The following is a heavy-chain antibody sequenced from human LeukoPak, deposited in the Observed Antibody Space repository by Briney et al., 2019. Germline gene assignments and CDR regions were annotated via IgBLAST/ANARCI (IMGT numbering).Heavy chain of an antibody. CDR2: IYPTDSET. Sequence: GESLKISCQGSGHNFTTYWIGWVRQKPGEGLEWMGLIYPTDSETKYNPSFQGQVTFSADKSTRTAYLQWDTLKASDTATYYCTSRRAPYYFYIDDWGKGTTVTVSS. D-gene: IGHD3-10*01. J-gene: IGHJ6*04. CDR1: GHNFTTYW. CDR3: TSRRAPYYFYIDD. V-gene: IGHV5-51*01.